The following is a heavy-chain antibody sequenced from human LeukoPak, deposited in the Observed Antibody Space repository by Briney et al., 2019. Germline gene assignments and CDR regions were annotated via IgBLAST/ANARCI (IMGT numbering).Heavy chain of an antibody. Sequence: TSVRVSCKGSGFSFSTSAIQWVRQAHGQSLEWIGWIVVGNGNTRYAQRLQERVTITRDISTSTAYMELSSLRSEDTAVYYCAAGTYLQGSCNFDVWGQGTVVTVSS. V-gene: IGHV1-58*02. CDR2: IVVGNGNT. CDR1: GFSFSTSA. CDR3: AAGTYLQGSCNFDV. D-gene: IGHD2/OR15-2a*01. J-gene: IGHJ3*01.